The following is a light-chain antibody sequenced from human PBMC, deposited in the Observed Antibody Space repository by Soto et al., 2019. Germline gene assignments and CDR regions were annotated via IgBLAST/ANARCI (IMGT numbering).Light chain of an antibody. V-gene: IGKV3-20*01. Sequence: EIWLTQSPAILSVSPGERATLSCRASQSISRSLAWYQQKPGQAPRLLISGASTRATGIPDRLSGSGAGAYFNLTISRLEPADFGVYYCQQYGSPHTFGQGTRLEIK. CDR3: QQYGSPHT. J-gene: IGKJ5*01. CDR1: QSISRS. CDR2: GAS.